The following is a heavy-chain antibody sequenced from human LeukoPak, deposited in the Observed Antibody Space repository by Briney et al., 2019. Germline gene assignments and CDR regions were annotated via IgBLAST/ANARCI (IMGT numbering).Heavy chain of an antibody. D-gene: IGHD5-24*01. CDR1: GFTFSSYA. V-gene: IGHV3-30-3*01. CDR2: ISYDGSNK. CDR3: ARDHRRWLQSEDAFDI. J-gene: IGHJ3*02. Sequence: GRSLRLSCAASGFTFSSYAMHWVRQAPGKGLEWVAVISYDGSNKYYADSVKGRFTISRDNAKNSLYLQMNSLRAEDTAVYYCARDHRRWLQSEDAFDIWGQGTMVTVSS.